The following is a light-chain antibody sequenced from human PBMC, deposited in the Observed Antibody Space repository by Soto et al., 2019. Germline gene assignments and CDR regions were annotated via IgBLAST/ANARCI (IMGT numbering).Light chain of an antibody. Sequence: EIVLTQSPGTLSLSPGERATLSCRASQSVNTKYLAWYQQKPGQAPRLLIYGVSSRATGIPDRFSGSGSGTDFILTISRVEPEDFALYYCQQFGTSPLVTFGPGTKVDIK. CDR1: QSVNTKY. V-gene: IGKV3-20*01. CDR3: QQFGTSPLVT. CDR2: GVS. J-gene: IGKJ3*01.